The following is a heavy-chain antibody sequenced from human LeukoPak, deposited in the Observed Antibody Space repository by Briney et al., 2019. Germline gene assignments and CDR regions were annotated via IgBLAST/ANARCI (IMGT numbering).Heavy chain of an antibody. CDR1: GFTFSDYY. D-gene: IGHD2-2*02. J-gene: IGHJ6*02. CDR3: ASDGCSSTSCYTAGYYYYYGMDV. CDR2: ISSSGSTI. V-gene: IGHV3-11*01. Sequence: GGSLRLSCAASGFTFSDYYMSWIRQAPGKGLEWVSYISSSGSTIYYADSVKGRFTISRDNAKNSLYLQMNSLRAEDTAVYYCASDGCSSTSCYTAGYYYYYGMDVWGQGTTVTVSS.